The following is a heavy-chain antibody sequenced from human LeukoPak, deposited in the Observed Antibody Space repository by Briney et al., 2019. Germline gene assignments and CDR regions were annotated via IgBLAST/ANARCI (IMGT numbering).Heavy chain of an antibody. J-gene: IGHJ6*02. D-gene: IGHD6-13*01. V-gene: IGHV3-23*01. CDR3: AKGDGSSWYYGIDV. CDR2: IRSSGSTT. Sequence: RGGSLRLSCEASGFTFSSYAMFWVRQAPGKGLEWVSIIRSSGSTTYYADFVKGRFTISRDNSKNMLYLQMNSLRAEDTAVYFWAKGDGSSWYYGIDVWGPGTTVTVSS. CDR1: GFTFSSYA.